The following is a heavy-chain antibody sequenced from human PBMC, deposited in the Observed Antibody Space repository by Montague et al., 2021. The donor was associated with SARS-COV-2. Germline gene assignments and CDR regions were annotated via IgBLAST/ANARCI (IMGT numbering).Heavy chain of an antibody. V-gene: IGHV1-24*01. CDR1: GYTLSELS. CDR2: FDPEDGET. D-gene: IGHD3-22*01. J-gene: IGHJ3*02. CDR3: ATVTTLLLRRHYYDSSVTPIAFDI. Sequence: SVKVSCKVSGYTLSELSMHWVRQAPGKGLEWMGGFDPEDGETIYAQKFQGRVTMTEDTSTDTAYMELSSLRSEDTAVYYCATVTTLLLRRHYYDSSVTPIAFDIWGQGTMVTVSS.